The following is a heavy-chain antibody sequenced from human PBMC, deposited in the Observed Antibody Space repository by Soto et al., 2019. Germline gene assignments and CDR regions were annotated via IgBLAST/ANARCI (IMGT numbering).Heavy chain of an antibody. J-gene: IGHJ6*02. D-gene: IGHD6-6*01. CDR1: GGTFSSYA. CDR3: ARSSIAARSYYYYYGMDV. V-gene: IGHV1-69*13. Sequence: ASVKVSCKASGGTFSSYAISWVRQAPGQGLEWMGGIIPIFGTANYAQKFQGRVTITADESTSTAYMELSSLRSEDTAVYYCARSSIAARSYYYYYGMDVWGQGTTVT. CDR2: IIPIFGTA.